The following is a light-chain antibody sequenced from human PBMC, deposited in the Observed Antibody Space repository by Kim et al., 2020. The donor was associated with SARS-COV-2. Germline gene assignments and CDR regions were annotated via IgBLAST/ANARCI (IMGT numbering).Light chain of an antibody. CDR3: HHLSSSPYYT. J-gene: IGKJ2*01. V-gene: IGKV3-20*01. CDR1: RSMSAGY. Sequence: VVMMQSPCTLSLSPGDRDTLSCRASRSMSAGYLTWYQQKPGQAPRLLMYSASPRATGSPDRFSCSESGTDFILTINRLEPEDSAIYYRHHLSSSPYYTFGQGTKLEI. CDR2: SAS.